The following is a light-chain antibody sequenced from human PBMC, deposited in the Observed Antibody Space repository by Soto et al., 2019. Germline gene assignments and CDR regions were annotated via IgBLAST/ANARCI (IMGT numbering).Light chain of an antibody. V-gene: IGLV1-40*01. CDR2: GSD. J-gene: IGLJ1*01. CDR1: GSNIGAGYG. Sequence: QSVLTXPPSVPGAPGQTVTISCTGSGSNIGAGYGVQWYQQLPGTAPRLLIYGSDDRPSGVPDRFSASVSGNSASLAITGLQTEDEAVYYCQSYDSNLSEVFGPGTKVTVL. CDR3: QSYDSNLSEV.